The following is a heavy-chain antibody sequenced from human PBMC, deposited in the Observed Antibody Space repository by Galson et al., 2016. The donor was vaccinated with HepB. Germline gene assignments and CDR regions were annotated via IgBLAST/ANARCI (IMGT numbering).Heavy chain of an antibody. CDR1: GDSLSELS. J-gene: IGHJ3*01. CDR3: ATDRAEAALAAFDL. D-gene: IGHD6-19*01. CDR2: SVAEDGEP. Sequence: SVKVSCKVSGDSLSELSMHWVRQAPGKGLEYMGISVAEDGEPFYAEKFQGRVTMMEDTSTDTAYLELRSLRSEDTAVYYCATDRAEAALAAFDLWGQGTMVTVSS. V-gene: IGHV1-24*01.